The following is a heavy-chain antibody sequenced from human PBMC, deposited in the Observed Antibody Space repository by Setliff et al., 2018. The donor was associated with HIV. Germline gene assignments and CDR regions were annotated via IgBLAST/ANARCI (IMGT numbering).Heavy chain of an antibody. J-gene: IGHJ4*02. D-gene: IGHD3-16*01. CDR2: ITRSSDYI. CDR3: ARVPTWGSVDY. CDR1: GFTFSSYR. Sequence: GGSLRLSCAASGFTFSSYRMNWVRQAPGKGLEWVSSITRSSDYIWYADSVKGRFTISRDNSKNTLYLQMNSLRAEDTALYYCARVPTWGSVDYWGQGTLVTVSS. V-gene: IGHV3-21*04.